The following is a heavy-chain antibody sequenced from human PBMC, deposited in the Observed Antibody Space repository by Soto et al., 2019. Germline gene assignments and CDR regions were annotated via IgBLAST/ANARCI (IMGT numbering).Heavy chain of an antibody. CDR2: ISGYNGNT. J-gene: IGHJ5*01. Sequence: QVQLVQSGAEMKQPGASVKVSCKTSGYAFSSYRLSWVRQGPGQGLEWMGWISGYNGNTDYAQKFQGRVTMTTDTSTRTAYMELRSLRSDDTAVYYCARDLGPPNWFDSWGQGTLVTVSS. CDR3: ARDLGPPNWFDS. D-gene: IGHD2-8*01. V-gene: IGHV1-18*01. CDR1: GYAFSSYR.